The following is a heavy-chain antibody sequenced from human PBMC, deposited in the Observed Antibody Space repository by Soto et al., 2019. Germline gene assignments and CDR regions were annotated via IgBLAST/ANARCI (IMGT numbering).Heavy chain of an antibody. J-gene: IGHJ6*02. CDR1: GGCISRGGYY. V-gene: IGHV4-31*03. Sequence: SETLSLTCTVSGGCISRGGYYWSWIRQHPGKGLEWIGYIYYSGSTYYNPSLKSRVTISVDTSKNQFSLKLSSVTAADTAVYYCAASCVGCGGFNYYGMDVWGQGTTVT. D-gene: IGHD2-21*01. CDR2: IYYSGST. CDR3: AASCVGCGGFNYYGMDV.